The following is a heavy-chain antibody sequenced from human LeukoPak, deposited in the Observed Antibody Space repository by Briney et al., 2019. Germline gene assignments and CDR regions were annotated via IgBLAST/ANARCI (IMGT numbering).Heavy chain of an antibody. CDR3: ARDGSSGSGDY. CDR1: GYTFTSYH. CDR2: INPSGGTT. D-gene: IGHD3-22*01. J-gene: IGHJ4*02. V-gene: IGHV1-46*01. Sequence: ASVKVSCKASGYTFTSYHMHWVRQAHGQGLEWMGMINPSGGTTSYAQKFQGRVTMTRDTSTSTVYMELSSLRSEDTAVYYCARDGSSGSGDYWGQGALVAVSS.